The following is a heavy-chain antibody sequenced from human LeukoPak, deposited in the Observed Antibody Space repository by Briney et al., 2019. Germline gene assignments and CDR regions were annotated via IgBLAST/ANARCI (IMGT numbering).Heavy chain of an antibody. Sequence: PSETLSLTCAVYGGSFSGYYWSWIRQPPGKGLEWIGEINHSGSTNYNPSLKSRVTISVDTSKNQFSLKLSSVTAADTAVYYCARGVGGYSYGYFFDYWGQGTLVTVSS. CDR3: ARGVGGYSYGYFFDY. J-gene: IGHJ4*02. D-gene: IGHD5-18*01. CDR1: GGSFSGYY. V-gene: IGHV4-34*01. CDR2: INHSGST.